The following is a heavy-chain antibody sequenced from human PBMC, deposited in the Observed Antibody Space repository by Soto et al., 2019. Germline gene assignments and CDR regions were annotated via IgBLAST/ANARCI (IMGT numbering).Heavy chain of an antibody. V-gene: IGHV4-31*01. CDR2: IYYSGST. D-gene: IGHD4-17*01. J-gene: IGHJ4*02. CDR3: AAATGTSIVLDD. Sequence: SETLSLTCTVSGVSISSDHYYWSWIRQHPGKGLEWVGYIYYSGSTYYNPSLKSPVTITVDTSKNQFSLKLTSVTAADTAVYYCAAATGTSIVLDDWGQGTLVTVSS. CDR1: GVSISSDHYY.